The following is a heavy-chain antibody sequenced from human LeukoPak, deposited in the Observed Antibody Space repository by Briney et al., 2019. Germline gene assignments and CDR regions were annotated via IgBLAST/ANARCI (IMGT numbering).Heavy chain of an antibody. CDR1: GYAFTSYD. CDR3: ARDLDFKYSSSTRYYYYMDV. D-gene: IGHD6-6*01. J-gene: IGHJ6*03. V-gene: IGHV1-8*03. Sequence: GASVKVSCKASGYAFTSYDINWVRQATGQGLEWMRWMNPNSGNTGYAQKFQGRVTITRNTSISTAYMELSSLRSEDTAVYYRARDLDFKYSSSTRYYYYMDVWGKGTTVTVSS. CDR2: MNPNSGNT.